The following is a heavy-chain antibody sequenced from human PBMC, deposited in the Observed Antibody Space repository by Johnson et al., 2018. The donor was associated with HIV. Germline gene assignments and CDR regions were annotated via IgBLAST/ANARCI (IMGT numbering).Heavy chain of an antibody. CDR1: GFTFGSYD. V-gene: IGHV3-13*01. J-gene: IGHJ3*02. CDR2: IGTAGDT. CDR3: AKDLGESEKEELASDYYDFGRDYPGQDPRGVVGTFDI. Sequence: VQLVESGGGLVQPGGSLRLSCAASGFTFGSYDMHWVRQATGKGLEWVSGIGTAGDTYYPGSVKGRFTISRANAKTSLYLQMNSLRAEDTAVYYCAKDLGESEKEELASDYYDFGRDYPGQDPRGVVGTFDIWGHGTMVTVSS. D-gene: IGHD3-3*01.